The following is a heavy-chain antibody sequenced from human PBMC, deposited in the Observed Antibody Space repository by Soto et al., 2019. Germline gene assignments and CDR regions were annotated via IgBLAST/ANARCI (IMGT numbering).Heavy chain of an antibody. CDR3: TCWIAARCS. Sequence: ESGGGVVQPGGSLRLSCAASGFTLSDHYMDWVRQAPGKGLEWVARTKNRSQRYTIEYAASVKGRFTISRDDSKNSLYLQMNSMNSEDTAVYSCTCWIAARCSWGQGTLVTVAS. CDR1: GFTLSDHY. D-gene: IGHD6-6*01. CDR2: TKNRSQRYTI. V-gene: IGHV3-72*01. J-gene: IGHJ4*02.